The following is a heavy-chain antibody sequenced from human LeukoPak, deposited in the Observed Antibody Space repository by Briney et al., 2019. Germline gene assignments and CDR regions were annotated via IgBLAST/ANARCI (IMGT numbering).Heavy chain of an antibody. CDR2: IIPIFGTA. V-gene: IGHV1-69*13. D-gene: IGHD3-16*02. Sequence: ASVKVSCKASGGTFSSYAISWVRQAPGQGLEWMGGIIPIFGTANYAQKFQGRVTITADESTSTAYMELSSLRSEDTAVYYCAKGLELRLGELSSFDYWGQGTLVTVSS. CDR1: GGTFSSYA. J-gene: IGHJ4*02. CDR3: AKGLELRLGELSSFDY.